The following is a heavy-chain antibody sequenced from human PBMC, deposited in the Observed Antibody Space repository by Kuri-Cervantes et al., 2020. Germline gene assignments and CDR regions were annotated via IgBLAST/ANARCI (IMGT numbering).Heavy chain of an antibody. J-gene: IGHJ3*02. V-gene: IGHV5-51*01. CDR3: ASANWGSLSGAFDI. Sequence: GGSLRLSCKGPGYSFTSYWIGWVRQMPGKGLEWMGIIYPGDSDTRYSPSFQGQVTISADKSISTAYLQWSSLKASDTAMYYCASANWGSLSGAFDIWGQGTMVTVSS. CDR1: GYSFTSYW. D-gene: IGHD7-27*01. CDR2: IYPGDSDT.